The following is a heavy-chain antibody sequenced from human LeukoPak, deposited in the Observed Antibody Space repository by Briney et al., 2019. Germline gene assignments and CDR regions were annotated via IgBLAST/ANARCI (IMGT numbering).Heavy chain of an antibody. CDR1: GGSISSGGYY. CDR3: ARDLGVSSSPSGFDP. J-gene: IGHJ5*02. Sequence: PSQTLSLTCTVSGGSISSGGYYWSWIRQPPGKGLEWIGYIYHSGSTYYNPSLKSRVTISVDRSKNQFSLKLSSVTAADTAVYYCARDLGVSSSPSGFDPWGQGTLVTVSS. V-gene: IGHV4-30-2*01. CDR2: IYHSGST. D-gene: IGHD6-6*01.